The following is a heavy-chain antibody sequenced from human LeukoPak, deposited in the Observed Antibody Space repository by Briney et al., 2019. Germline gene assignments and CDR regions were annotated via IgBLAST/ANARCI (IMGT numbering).Heavy chain of an antibody. Sequence: SETLSLTCSVSGGSISSCTYSWGWIRQPPGKGLEWIGYIYYSGSTNYNPSLKSRVTISVDTSKNQFSLKLSSVTAADTAVYYCARGGYYGSGNDFRFDPWGQGTLVTVSS. D-gene: IGHD3-10*01. CDR2: IYYSGST. CDR1: GGSISSCTYS. CDR3: ARGGYYGSGNDFRFDP. V-gene: IGHV4-61*01. J-gene: IGHJ5*02.